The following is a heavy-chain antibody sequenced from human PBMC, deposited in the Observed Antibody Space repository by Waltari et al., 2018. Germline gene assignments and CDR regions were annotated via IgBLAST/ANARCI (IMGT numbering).Heavy chain of an antibody. D-gene: IGHD3-10*01. J-gene: IGHJ4*02. CDR3: ARSTTVLLFDY. CDR1: GGSFSGYS. V-gene: IGHV4-34*01. Sequence: QVQLQQWGAGLLKPSETLSLTCAVYGGSFSGYSWSWIRQPPGKGLEWIGEINHSGSTNYNPSLKSRVTISVDTSKNQFSLKLSSVTAADTAVYYCARSTTVLLFDYWGQGTLVTVSS. CDR2: INHSGST.